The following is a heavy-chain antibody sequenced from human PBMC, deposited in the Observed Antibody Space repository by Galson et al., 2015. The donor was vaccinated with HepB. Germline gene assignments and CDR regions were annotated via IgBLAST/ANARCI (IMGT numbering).Heavy chain of an antibody. CDR3: ARDPRRQYCSSTSCSPSHFDY. V-gene: IGHV3-30*04. CDR1: GFTFSSYA. Sequence: LRLSCAASGFTFSSYAMHWVRQAPGKGLEWVAVISYDGSNKYYADSVKGRFTISRDNSKNTLYLQMNSLRAEDTAVYYCARDPRRQYCSSTSCSPSHFDYWGQGTLVTVSS. D-gene: IGHD2-2*01. CDR2: ISYDGSNK. J-gene: IGHJ4*02.